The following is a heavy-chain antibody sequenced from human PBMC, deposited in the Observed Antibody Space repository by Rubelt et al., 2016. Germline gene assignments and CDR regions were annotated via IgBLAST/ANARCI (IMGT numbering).Heavy chain of an antibody. Sequence: ESGGGLVQPGGSLRLSCAASGFTFSSYWMSWVRQAPGKGLEWVANIRQDGGEKYYVDSVKGRFTISRDNAKNSLFLQMNSLRAEDTAVYYCARDQGKTGTTSSQLDYWGQGTLVTGSS. V-gene: IGHV3-7*04. D-gene: IGHD1-7*01. J-gene: IGHJ4*02. CDR1: GFTFSSYW. CDR3: ARDQGKTGTTSSQLDY. CDR2: IRQDGGEK.